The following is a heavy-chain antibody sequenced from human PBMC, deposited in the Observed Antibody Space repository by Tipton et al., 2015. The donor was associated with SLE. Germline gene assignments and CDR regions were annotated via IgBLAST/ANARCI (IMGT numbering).Heavy chain of an antibody. CDR1: GYSISSGYY. V-gene: IGHV4-38-2*01. Sequence: TLSLTCAVSGYSISSGYYWGWVRQPPGKGLEWIGSVYHGGTTYYNPSLNSRVTMSVDTSTNHFSLNLSSVTAADTAVYYCAQEYSGSYYFYGLDVWGQGTTVTVSS. CDR3: AQEYSGSYYFYGLDV. J-gene: IGHJ6*02. CDR2: VYHGGTT. D-gene: IGHD3-22*01.